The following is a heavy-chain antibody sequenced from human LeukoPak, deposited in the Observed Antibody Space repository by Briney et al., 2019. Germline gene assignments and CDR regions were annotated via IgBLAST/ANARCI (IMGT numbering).Heavy chain of an antibody. J-gene: IGHJ4*02. Sequence: PGGSLRLSCAASGFTFSSYSMNWVRQAPGKGLEWVSAISGSGGSTYYADSVKGRFTISRDNSKNTLYLQMNSLRAEDTAVYYCAKTSHDFWSGWTNFDYWGQGTLVTVSS. CDR2: ISGSGGST. D-gene: IGHD3-3*01. CDR3: AKTSHDFWSGWTNFDY. CDR1: GFTFSSYS. V-gene: IGHV3-23*01.